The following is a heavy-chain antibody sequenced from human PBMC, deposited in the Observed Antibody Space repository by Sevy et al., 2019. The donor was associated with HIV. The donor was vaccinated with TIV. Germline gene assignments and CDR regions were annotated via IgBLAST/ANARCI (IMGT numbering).Heavy chain of an antibody. CDR1: GFTFSSYC. V-gene: IGHV3-64*01. Sequence: GGSLRLSCAASGFTFSSYCIHWVRQAPGKGPEYISAISGNGGNTYYASSVKGRFTISRDNSKNTLWLQMDSLRAEDMAVYYCARQGGASSYDYWGQGTLVTVSS. J-gene: IGHJ4*02. CDR3: ARQGGASSYDY. CDR2: ISGNGGNT. D-gene: IGHD2-2*01.